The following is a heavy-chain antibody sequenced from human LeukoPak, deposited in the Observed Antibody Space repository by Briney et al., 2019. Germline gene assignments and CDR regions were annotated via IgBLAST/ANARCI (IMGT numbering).Heavy chain of an antibody. CDR1: GHTFTTYY. D-gene: IGHD3-16*01. V-gene: IGHV1-46*03. CDR2: INPSGDGT. CDR3: VKGKGPYVNWFDP. Sequence: ASVKVSCKASGHTFTTYYVHLVRQAPGQGLEWMGVINPSGDGTNYPQRFQGRVTLTRDTSTSTVYMELNSLRAEDTAVYYCVKGKGPYVNWFDPWGQGTLVTVSS. J-gene: IGHJ5*02.